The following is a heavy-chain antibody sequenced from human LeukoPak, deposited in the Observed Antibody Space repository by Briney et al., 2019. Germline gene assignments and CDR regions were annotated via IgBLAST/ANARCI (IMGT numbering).Heavy chain of an antibody. CDR1: GGSISSYY. CDR3: ARVRRRYYDSSGLYYFDY. J-gene: IGHJ4*02. CDR2: IYHSGST. Sequence: SETLSLTCTVSGGSISSYYWSWIRQPPGKGLEWIGSIYHSGSTYYKPSLKSRVTISVDTSTNQFSLKLISVTAADTAVYYCARVRRRYYDSSGLYYFDYWGQGTLVTVSS. V-gene: IGHV4-59*05. D-gene: IGHD3-22*01.